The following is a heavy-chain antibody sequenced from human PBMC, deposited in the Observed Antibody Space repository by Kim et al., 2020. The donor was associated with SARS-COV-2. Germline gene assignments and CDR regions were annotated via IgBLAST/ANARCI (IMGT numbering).Heavy chain of an antibody. CDR3: AGLHPYNSSSRGRFDY. CDR1: GYIFTSYW. CDR2: IFPGDSDT. D-gene: IGHD6-6*01. V-gene: IGHV5-51*01. J-gene: IGHJ4*02. Sequence: GESLKISCKGSGYIFTSYWIGWVRQMPGKGLEWMGVIFPGDSDTRYGPSFQGQVTISADKSATTAYLQWSSLKASDTAIYYCAGLHPYNSSSRGRFDYWGQGTLVTVSS.